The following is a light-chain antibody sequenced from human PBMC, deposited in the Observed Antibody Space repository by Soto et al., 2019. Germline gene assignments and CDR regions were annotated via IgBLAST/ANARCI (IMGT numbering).Light chain of an antibody. CDR1: NSDVGGYNH. CDR3: CSYAGSHLYV. V-gene: IGLV2-11*01. CDR2: DVT. Sequence: QSALTQPRSVSGSPGQSVTISCTGTNSDVGGYNHVSWYQQHPGKAPKLMIYDVTKRPSGVPDRFSGSKSGNTASLTISGLQTEDEADYYCCSYAGSHLYVFGTGTKVTVL. J-gene: IGLJ1*01.